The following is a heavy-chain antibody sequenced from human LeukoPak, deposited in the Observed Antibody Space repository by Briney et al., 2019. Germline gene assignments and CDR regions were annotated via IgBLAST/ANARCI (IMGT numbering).Heavy chain of an antibody. D-gene: IGHD3-22*01. Sequence: GESLKISCKGSGYSFTSYWIGWVRQMPGKGLEWMGIIYPGDSDTRYSPSFQGQVTISADKSISTAYLQWSSLKASDTAMYYCARHSYDSSGHYLGALDIWGQGTMVTVSS. CDR1: GYSFTSYW. CDR3: ARHSYDSSGHYLGALDI. J-gene: IGHJ3*02. V-gene: IGHV5-51*01. CDR2: IYPGDSDT.